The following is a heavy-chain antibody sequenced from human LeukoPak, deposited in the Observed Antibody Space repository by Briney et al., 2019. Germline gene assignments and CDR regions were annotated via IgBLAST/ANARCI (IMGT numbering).Heavy chain of an antibody. J-gene: IGHJ4*02. CDR1: GFTFSSYW. CDR3: ARVLADGDYSGYFDY. CDR2: INSDGSST. Sequence: GGSLGLSCAASGFTFSSYWMHWVRQAPGKGLVWVSRINSDGSSTSYADSVKGRFTISRDNAKNTLYLQMNSLRAEDTAVYYCARVLADGDYSGYFDYWGQGTLVTVSS. D-gene: IGHD4-17*01. V-gene: IGHV3-74*01.